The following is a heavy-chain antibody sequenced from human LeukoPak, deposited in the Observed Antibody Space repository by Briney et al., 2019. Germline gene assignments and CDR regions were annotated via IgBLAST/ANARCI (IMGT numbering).Heavy chain of an antibody. D-gene: IGHD2-21*02. J-gene: IGHJ4*02. CDR3: ASTLLYG. Sequence: GGSLRLSCAASGFSFSNYALTWVRQAPGKGLEWVSTMRGSGGSGSGGSTFYADSVKGRFAISRDNAKNSLYLQMNSLRAEDTAVYYCASTLLYGWGQGTLVTVSS. CDR2: MRGSGGSGSGGST. V-gene: IGHV3-23*01. CDR1: GFSFSNYA.